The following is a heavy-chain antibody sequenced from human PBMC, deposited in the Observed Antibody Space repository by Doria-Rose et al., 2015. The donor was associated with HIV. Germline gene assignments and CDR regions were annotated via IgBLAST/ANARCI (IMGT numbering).Heavy chain of an antibody. CDR2: IFSDDAR. D-gene: IGHD6-13*01. J-gene: IGHJ4*02. CDR3: ARIKSSRWYHKYYFDF. V-gene: IGHV2-26*01. CDR1: GVSLSSPGMG. Sequence: QVTLKESGPVLVKPTETLTLTCTVSGVSLSSPGMGVSWIRQPPGKALEWLANIFSDDARSYLTSLKSRLTISRGTSKSQVVLTMTDMDPVDTATYYCARIKSSRWYHKYYFDFWGQGTLVIVSA.